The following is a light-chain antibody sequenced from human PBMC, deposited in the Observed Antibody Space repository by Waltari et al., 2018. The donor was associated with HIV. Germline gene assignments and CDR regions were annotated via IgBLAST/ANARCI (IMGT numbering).Light chain of an antibody. V-gene: IGLV2-8*01. CDR3: VSYTEKDTFLL. CDR1: SNDLRTYTF. CDR2: DVT. J-gene: IGLJ2*01. Sequence: QSALTQPPAAPGYPGQSVAISSTGSSNDLRTYTFVSCYQHPPGKAPKLLIYDVTRRPPGIPDRFSGTKSGYTASLTVSDLQVEDEADYYCVSYTEKDTFLLFGGGTKLAV.